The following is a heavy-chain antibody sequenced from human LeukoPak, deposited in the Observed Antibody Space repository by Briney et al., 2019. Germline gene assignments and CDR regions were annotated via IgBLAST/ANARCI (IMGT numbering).Heavy chain of an antibody. D-gene: IGHD3-22*01. CDR2: ISSSGSTI. CDR3: ARHDSSGPFGY. CDR1: GFTFSSYE. J-gene: IGHJ4*02. Sequence: GGSLRLSCAASGFTFSSYEMNWVRQAPGKGLEWVSYISSSGSTIYYADSVKGRFTISRDNAKNSLYLQMNSLRAEDTAVYYCARHDSSGPFGYWGQGALVTVSS. V-gene: IGHV3-48*03.